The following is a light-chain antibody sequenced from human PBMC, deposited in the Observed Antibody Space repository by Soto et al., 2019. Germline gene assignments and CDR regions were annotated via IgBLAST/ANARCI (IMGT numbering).Light chain of an antibody. CDR3: CSYAGSYTYV. Sequence: QPALTQPRSVSGSPGQSVTISCTGTSSDVGGYTYVSWYQQHPGKAPKLIIYDVTERPSGVPARFSGSKSGNTASLTISGLQAEDEADYYCCSYAGSYTYVFGTGTKLTVL. CDR1: SSDVGGYTY. V-gene: IGLV2-11*01. J-gene: IGLJ1*01. CDR2: DVT.